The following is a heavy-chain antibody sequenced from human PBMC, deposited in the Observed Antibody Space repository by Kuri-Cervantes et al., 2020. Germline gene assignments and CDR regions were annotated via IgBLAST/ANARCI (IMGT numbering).Heavy chain of an antibody. CDR2: ISGSGGST. CDR3: ARVYSSSDYYYGMDV. D-gene: IGHD6-6*01. J-gene: IGHJ6*02. V-gene: IGHV3-23*01. Sequence: GGSLRLSCAASGFTFSSYAMSWVRQAPGKGLEWVSAISGSGGSTYYADSVKGRFTISRDNSKNTLYLQMNSLRAEDTAVYYCARVYSSSDYYYGMDVWGQGTTVTVSS. CDR1: GFTFSSYA.